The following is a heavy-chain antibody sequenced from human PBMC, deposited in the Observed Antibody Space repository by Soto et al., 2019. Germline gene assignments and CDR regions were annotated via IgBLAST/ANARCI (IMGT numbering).Heavy chain of an antibody. CDR2: IYHSGST. CDR1: RGSVRSGTYY. V-gene: IGHV4-61*01. Sequence: ETLSLTCTVSRGSVRSGTYYWSWIRQPPGKGLEWIGNIYHSGSTKYNPSLGSRVTISVDKSKNQFSLKLSSVTAADTAVYYCARDYGASWYNLDYWGQGTPVTVSS. D-gene: IGHD6-13*01. J-gene: IGHJ4*02. CDR3: ARDYGASWYNLDY.